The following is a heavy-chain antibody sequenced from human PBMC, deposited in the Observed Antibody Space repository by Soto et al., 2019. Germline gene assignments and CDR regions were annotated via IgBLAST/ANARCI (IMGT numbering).Heavy chain of an antibody. V-gene: IGHV4-34*01. CDR2: IDHGGRT. D-gene: IGHD3-10*01. CDR1: GGSFSGYY. J-gene: IGHJ4*02. CDR3: ARGGPGYYGSGSYYPR. Sequence: SETLSLTCAVYGGSFSGYYGGWIRQPPGKGLEWIGEIDHGGRTNYNPSLKSRVTISVDTSKNQVSLKLNSVTAADTAVYYCARGGPGYYGSGSYYPRWGQGTLVTVSS.